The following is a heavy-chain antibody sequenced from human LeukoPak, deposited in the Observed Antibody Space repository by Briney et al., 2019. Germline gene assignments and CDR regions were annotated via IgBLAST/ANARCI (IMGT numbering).Heavy chain of an antibody. CDR2: INPNSGGT. CDR1: GYTFTGYY. J-gene: IGHJ4*02. Sequence: GASVKVSCKASGYTFTGYYMHWVRQAPGQGLEWMGWINPNSGGTNYAQKFQGRVTMTRDTSISTAYMELSRLRSDDTAVYYCARDPGAFYDSSGYDYWGQGTLVTVSS. V-gene: IGHV1-2*02. D-gene: IGHD3-22*01. CDR3: ARDPGAFYDSSGYDY.